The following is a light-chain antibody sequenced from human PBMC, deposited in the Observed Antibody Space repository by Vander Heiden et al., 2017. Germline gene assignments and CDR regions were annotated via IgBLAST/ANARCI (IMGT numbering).Light chain of an antibody. CDR1: ALPKQY. J-gene: IGLJ2*01. V-gene: IGLV3-25*03. Sequence: SSELTQPPSVSVSPGQTTRITSSGAALPKQYAYWYQQKPGQAPVLIIYKDTERPSGIPERFSGSSSGTTVTLTISGVQTEDEADYYCQSADSSDTYVIFGGGTKLTVL. CDR3: QSADSSDTYVI. CDR2: KDT.